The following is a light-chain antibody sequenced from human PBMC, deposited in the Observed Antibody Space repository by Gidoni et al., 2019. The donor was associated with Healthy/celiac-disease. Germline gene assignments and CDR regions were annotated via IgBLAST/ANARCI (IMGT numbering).Light chain of an antibody. CDR2: WAS. V-gene: IGKV4-1*01. CDR3: QQYYSTPPIT. CDR1: QSVLYSSNNKHY. J-gene: IGKJ5*01. Sequence: DIVMTESPDSLAVSLGERATINGKSRQSVLYSSNNKHYLAWYQQKPGQPPKLLIYWASTRESGVPDRFSGSGSGTDFTLTISSLQAEDVAVYYCQQYYSTPPITFGQGTRLEIK.